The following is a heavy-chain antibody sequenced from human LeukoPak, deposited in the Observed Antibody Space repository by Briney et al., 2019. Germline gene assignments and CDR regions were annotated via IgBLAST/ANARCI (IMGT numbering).Heavy chain of an antibody. Sequence: PGGSLRLSCAASGFTFSSYGMHWVRQAPGKGLEWVAVISSDGSNEYYADSVRGRFTISRDNSKNTLYLQMNSLRAEDTAVYYCAKDSPPYYYDSSGWFDYWGQGTLVTVSS. D-gene: IGHD3-22*01. CDR3: AKDSPPYYYDSSGWFDY. V-gene: IGHV3-30*18. CDR2: ISSDGSNE. CDR1: GFTFSSYG. J-gene: IGHJ4*02.